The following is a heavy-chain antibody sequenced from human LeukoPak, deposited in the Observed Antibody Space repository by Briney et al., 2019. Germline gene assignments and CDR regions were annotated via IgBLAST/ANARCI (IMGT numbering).Heavy chain of an antibody. CDR3: ARDLFSEDGYTSALGY. CDR1: GGTFSSCT. J-gene: IGHJ4*02. D-gene: IGHD5-24*01. V-gene: IGHV1-69*05. CDR2: IIPIFGTA. Sequence: SVKVSCKASGGTFSSCTISWVRQAPGQGLEWMGGIIPIFGTANYAQKFQGRVTITTDESTSTAYMELSSLRSEDTAVYYCARDLFSEDGYTSALGYWRQGTLVTVSS.